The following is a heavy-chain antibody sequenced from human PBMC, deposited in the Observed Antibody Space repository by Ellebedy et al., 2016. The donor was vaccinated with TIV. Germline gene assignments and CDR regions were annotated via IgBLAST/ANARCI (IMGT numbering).Heavy chain of an antibody. J-gene: IGHJ6*02. V-gene: IGHV3-49*04. CDR2: IRSEAYGGTT. CDR1: GFTFGDYA. D-gene: IGHD6-13*01. CDR3: TRDLTTVAAAGTGIYYYTMDV. Sequence: GESLKISXPASGFTFGDYAMSWVRQAPGKGLEWVSFIRSEAYGGTTAYAASVKGRFTISRDDSKSIAYLQMNSLKAEDTAVYYCTRDLTTVAAAGTGIYYYTMDVWGQGTTVTVSS.